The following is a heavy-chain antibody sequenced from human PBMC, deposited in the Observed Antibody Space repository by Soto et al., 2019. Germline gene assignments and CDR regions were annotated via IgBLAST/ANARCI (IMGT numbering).Heavy chain of an antibody. J-gene: IGHJ6*02. CDR3: ARDRSYSSGQPSRNYGMDV. Sequence: ASVKVSCKASGGTFSSYAITWVRQAPGQGLEWMGGIIPIFGTANYAQKFQGRVTITADESTSTAYMELSSLRSEDTAVYYCARDRSYSSGQPSRNYGMDVWGQGTTVTVSS. CDR1: GGTFSSYA. CDR2: IIPIFGTA. V-gene: IGHV1-69*13. D-gene: IGHD6-19*01.